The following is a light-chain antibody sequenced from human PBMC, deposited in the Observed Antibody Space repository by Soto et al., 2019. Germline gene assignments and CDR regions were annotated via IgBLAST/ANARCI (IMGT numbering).Light chain of an antibody. V-gene: IGKV3-15*01. CDR1: QSVSSN. Sequence: EVVMTQSPATLSVSPGERATLSCRASQSVSSNLAWYQQKPGQAPRLLIYGASTRATEIPARFSGSGSGTEFTLTISSLPSEDFAVYYCQQYDNWPPYTFGQGTKLEIK. J-gene: IGKJ2*01. CDR2: GAS. CDR3: QQYDNWPPYT.